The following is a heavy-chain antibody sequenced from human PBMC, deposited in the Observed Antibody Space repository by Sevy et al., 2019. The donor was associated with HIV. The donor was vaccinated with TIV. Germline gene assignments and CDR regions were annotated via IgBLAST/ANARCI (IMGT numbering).Heavy chain of an antibody. Sequence: GGYLRLSCGASGFTFSSYAMNWVRQAPGKGLEWVASISYSSNYIYYADSLKGRFTISRDNAKNSLFLQMNSLRAEDTAVYYCARPYGSGSWEAFDVWGQGTMVTVSS. CDR3: ARPYGSGSWEAFDV. CDR1: GFTFSSYA. V-gene: IGHV3-21*01. CDR2: ISYSSNYI. J-gene: IGHJ3*01. D-gene: IGHD3-10*01.